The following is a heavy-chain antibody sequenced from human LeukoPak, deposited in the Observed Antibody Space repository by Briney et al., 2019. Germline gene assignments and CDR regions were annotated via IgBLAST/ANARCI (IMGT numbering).Heavy chain of an antibody. V-gene: IGHV3-49*03. CDR3: TRWSGFNY. Sequence: GGSLRLSCTASGFTIADYAMTWFRQAPGKGLECVGLIRGKASGGTTEYAASVKGRFTISRDDLKSIVYLQMNSLQTEDTAVYYCTRWSGFNYWGQGTLVTVSS. CDR2: IRGKASGGTT. J-gene: IGHJ4*02. CDR1: GFTIADYA. D-gene: IGHD3-3*01.